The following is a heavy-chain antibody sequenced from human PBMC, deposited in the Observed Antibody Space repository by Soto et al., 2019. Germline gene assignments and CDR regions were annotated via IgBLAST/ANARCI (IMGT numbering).Heavy chain of an antibody. Sequence: GGSLRLSCAASGFTVSSNYMSWVRQAPGKGLEWVSVIYSGGSTYYADSVKGRFTISSDNSKNTLYLQMNSLRAEDTAVYYCARGPSARITGTSLDAFDIWGQGTMVTVSS. V-gene: IGHV3-66*01. D-gene: IGHD1-7*01. CDR3: ARGPSARITGTSLDAFDI. CDR2: IYSGGST. J-gene: IGHJ3*02. CDR1: GFTVSSNY.